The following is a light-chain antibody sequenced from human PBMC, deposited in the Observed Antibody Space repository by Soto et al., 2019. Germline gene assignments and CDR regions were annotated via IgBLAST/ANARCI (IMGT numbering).Light chain of an antibody. J-gene: IGKJ4*01. CDR2: AAS. Sequence: DIQMTQSPSSLSASVGDRGTITCRASQSISSYLNWYQQTPGKPPKLLIYAASSFPSGVPSRFSGSGSGTDFTLTISSLQPEDFATYYCLQDYTSPLTFGGGTKVDIK. CDR1: QSISSY. CDR3: LQDYTSPLT. V-gene: IGKV1-39*01.